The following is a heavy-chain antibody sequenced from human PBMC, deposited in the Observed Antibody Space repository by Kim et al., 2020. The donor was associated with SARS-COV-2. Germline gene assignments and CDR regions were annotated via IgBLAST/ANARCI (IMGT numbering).Heavy chain of an antibody. J-gene: IGHJ4*02. CDR2: IYYSGST. CDR1: GGSISSYY. D-gene: IGHD6-19*01. Sequence: SETLSLTCTVSGGSISSYYWSWIRQPPGKGLEWIGYIYYSGSTKYNPSLKSRVTISVDTSKNQFSLKLSSVTAADTAVYYCARVTSLGTLPPGRSSGWPLDYWGQGTLVTVSS. CDR3: ARVTSLGTLPPGRSSGWPLDY. V-gene: IGHV4-59*13.